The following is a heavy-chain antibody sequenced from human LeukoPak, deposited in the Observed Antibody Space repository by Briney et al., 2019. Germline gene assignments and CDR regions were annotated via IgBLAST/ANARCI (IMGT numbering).Heavy chain of an antibody. CDR3: ARQNDGDYVVLDY. CDR1: GGAFSGYY. D-gene: IGHD4-17*01. Sequence: SETLSLTCAVYGGAFSGYYWSWIRQPPGKGLEWIGTIYYTGSTYYNPSLKSRVTTSVDTSKNQFSLKLSSVTAADTAVYYCARQNDGDYVVLDYWGQGTLVTVSS. CDR2: IYYTGST. J-gene: IGHJ4*02. V-gene: IGHV4-34*01.